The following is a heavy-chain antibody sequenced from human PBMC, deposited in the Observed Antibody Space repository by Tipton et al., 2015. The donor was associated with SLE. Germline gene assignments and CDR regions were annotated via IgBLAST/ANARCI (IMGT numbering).Heavy chain of an antibody. CDR1: GFTFSSYD. CDR2: IGTAGDT. D-gene: IGHD1-26*01. V-gene: IGHV3-13*01. J-gene: IGHJ4*02. CDR3: ARARGIVGAAYFDY. Sequence: GSLRLSCAASGFTFSSYDMHWVRQATGKGLEWVSAIGTAGDTYYPGSVKGRFTISRENAKNSLYLQMNSLRAGDTALYYCARARGIVGAAYFDYWGQGTLVTVSS.